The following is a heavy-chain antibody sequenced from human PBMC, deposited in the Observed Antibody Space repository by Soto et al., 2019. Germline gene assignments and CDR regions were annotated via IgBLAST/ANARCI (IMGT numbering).Heavy chain of an antibody. CDR3: AKVRIRGAASDRGYYGMDV. V-gene: IGHV3-23*01. J-gene: IGHJ6*02. CDR2: MSGSNGDT. Sequence: EVQLLESGGGLVQPGGSLRLSCAGSGFTFSSYGMSWVRQAPGKGVEWVSGMSGSNGDTYYADSVKGRFTISRDNLKNALFLQMSSLRVEDTAVYYCAKVRIRGAASDRGYYGMDVWGQGTTVTVSS. CDR1: GFTFSSYG. D-gene: IGHD6-25*01.